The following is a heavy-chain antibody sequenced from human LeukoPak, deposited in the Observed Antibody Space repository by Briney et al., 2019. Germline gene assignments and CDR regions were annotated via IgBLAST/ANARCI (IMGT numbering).Heavy chain of an antibody. Sequence: GGSLRLSCAASGFTFDDYAMHWVRHAPGKGLEWVSLISGDGGSTYYADSVKGRFTISRDNSKNTLYLQMNSLRAEDTAVYYCASEPGMIVVVSPNFDYWGQGTLVTVSS. CDR3: ASEPGMIVVVSPNFDY. V-gene: IGHV3-43*02. J-gene: IGHJ4*02. CDR1: GFTFDDYA. D-gene: IGHD3-22*01. CDR2: ISGDGGST.